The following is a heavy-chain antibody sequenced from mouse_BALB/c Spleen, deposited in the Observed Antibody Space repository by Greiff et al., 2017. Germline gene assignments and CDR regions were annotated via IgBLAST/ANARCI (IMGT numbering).Heavy chain of an antibody. V-gene: IGHV1-14*01. J-gene: IGHJ4*01. CDR2: INPYNDGT. D-gene: IGHD2-12*01. CDR1: GYTFTSYV. CDR3: ARSVRYDSYAMDY. Sequence: VQLQQSGPELVKPGASVKMSCKASGYTFTSYVMHWVKQKPGQGLEWIGYINPYNDGTKYNEKFKGKATLTSDKSSSTAYMELSSLTSEDSAVYYCARSVRYDSYAMDYWGQGTSVTVSS.